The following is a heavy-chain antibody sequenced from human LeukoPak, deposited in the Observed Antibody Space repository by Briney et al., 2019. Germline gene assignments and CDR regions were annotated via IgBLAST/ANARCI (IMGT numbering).Heavy chain of an antibody. V-gene: IGHV3-11*01. CDR1: GFTLSGYY. J-gene: IGHJ6*02. Sequence: GGSLRLSCAASGFTLSGYYVNWIRQAPGKGLEWVSYISGPGTIIYYADSVKGRFTISRDNAKNSVYLQMNSLRDEDTALYYCARDVSYGGMDVWGQGTTVTVSS. CDR2: ISGPGTII. D-gene: IGHD3-10*01. CDR3: ARDVSYGGMDV.